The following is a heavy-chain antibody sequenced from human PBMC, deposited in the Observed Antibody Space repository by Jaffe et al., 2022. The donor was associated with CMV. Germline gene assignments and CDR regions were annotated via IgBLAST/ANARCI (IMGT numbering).Heavy chain of an antibody. CDR3: ARRGGESIAVAGSHFDF. CDR2: IHYSGRT. V-gene: IGHV4-39*01. J-gene: IGHJ4*02. Sequence: QVQLQESGPGLVKPSETLSLTCTVSGGSLSSRTYYWSWIRQPPGKGLEWIGTIHYSGRTYFNPSLKSRVTISVDTSQNQFSLKMTSVTAADTAVYYCARRGGESIAVAGSHFDFWGQGTLVTVSS. D-gene: IGHD6-19*01. CDR1: GGSLSSRTYY.